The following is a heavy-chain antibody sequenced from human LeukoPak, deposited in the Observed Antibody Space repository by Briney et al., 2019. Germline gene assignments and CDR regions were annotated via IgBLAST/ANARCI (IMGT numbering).Heavy chain of an antibody. J-gene: IGHJ6*03. D-gene: IGHD1-1*01. Sequence: PSETLSLTCAVSGGSLSGYYWSWIRQSPGKGLEWIGEVNHRGSAHYNPSLKSRVTISLDTSKNRFSLTMNFVTAADTSMYFCARGNSGGAFGDFYYFMDVWGKGTTVSVSS. V-gene: IGHV4-34*01. CDR2: VNHRGSA. CDR3: ARGNSGGAFGDFYYFMDV. CDR1: GGSLSGYY.